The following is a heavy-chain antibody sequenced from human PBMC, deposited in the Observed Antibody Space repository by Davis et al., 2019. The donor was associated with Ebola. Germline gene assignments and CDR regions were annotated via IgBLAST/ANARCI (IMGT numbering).Heavy chain of an antibody. J-gene: IGHJ4*02. Sequence: GESLKISCAASGFTFSSYGMHWVRQAPGKGLEWVSAISGSGGSTYYADSVKGRFTISRDNSKNTLYLQMNSLRAEDTAVYYCARDIYSSSWPDYWGQGTLVTVSS. CDR3: ARDIYSSSWPDY. D-gene: IGHD6-13*01. V-gene: IGHV3-23*01. CDR1: GFTFSSYG. CDR2: ISGSGGST.